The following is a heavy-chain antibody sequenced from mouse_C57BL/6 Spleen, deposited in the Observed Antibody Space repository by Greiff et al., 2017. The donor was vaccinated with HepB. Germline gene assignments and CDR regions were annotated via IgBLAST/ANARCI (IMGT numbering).Heavy chain of an antibody. Sequence: VQLQQSDAELVKPGASVKISCKVSGYTFTDHTIHWMKQRPEQGLEWIGYIYPRDGSTKYNEKFKGKATLTADKSSRTSYMQLNSLTSEYSAVYFCARYPSITTVVARVYWGQGTTLTVSS. CDR2: IYPRDGST. CDR3: ARYPSITTVVARVY. J-gene: IGHJ2*01. D-gene: IGHD1-1*01. V-gene: IGHV1-78*01. CDR1: GYTFTDHT.